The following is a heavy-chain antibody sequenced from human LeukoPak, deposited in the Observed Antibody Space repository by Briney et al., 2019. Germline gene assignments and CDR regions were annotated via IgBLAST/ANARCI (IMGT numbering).Heavy chain of an antibody. J-gene: IGHJ4*02. V-gene: IGHV3-66*04. CDR3: TTLRPLAD. Sequence: GGPLRLSCGASGFTVSYHHKSWLRPAPGKAREWVSVISSGGSTNYADSVKGRFTISRDNAENTLYLQMNSLRAEDTAVYYCTTLRPLADWGQGTLVTVSA. CDR2: ISSGGST. CDR1: GFTVSYHH.